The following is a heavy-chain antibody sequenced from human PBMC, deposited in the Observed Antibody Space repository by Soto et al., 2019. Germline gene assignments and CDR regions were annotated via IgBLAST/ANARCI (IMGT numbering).Heavy chain of an antibody. CDR3: ARRWGRSFDY. CDR2: IYYSGST. CDR1: GGSISSYY. D-gene: IGHD2-15*01. J-gene: IGHJ4*02. V-gene: IGHV4-59*08. Sequence: SLTCTVSGGSISSYYWSWIRQPPGKGLEWIGYIYYSGSTSYNPSLKSRVTISVDTSKNQFSLKLSSVTAADTAVYYCARRWGRSFDYWGQGTLVTVSS.